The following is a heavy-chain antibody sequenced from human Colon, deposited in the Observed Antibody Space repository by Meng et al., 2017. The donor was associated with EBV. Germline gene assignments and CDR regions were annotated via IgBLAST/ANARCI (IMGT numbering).Heavy chain of an antibody. CDR1: GGSINSGDYY. V-gene: IGHV4-30-4*01. Sequence: QVRLQVSGPGLVKPSQTLSLTCTFLGGSINSGDYYWSWIRQPPGKGLEWIGYIYYTGGTYYNPSLKSRVTISMDTSKNQFSLRLSSVTAADTAVYYCARNYYFDYWGQGTLVTVSS. CDR3: ARNYYFDY. J-gene: IGHJ4*02. CDR2: IYYTGGT.